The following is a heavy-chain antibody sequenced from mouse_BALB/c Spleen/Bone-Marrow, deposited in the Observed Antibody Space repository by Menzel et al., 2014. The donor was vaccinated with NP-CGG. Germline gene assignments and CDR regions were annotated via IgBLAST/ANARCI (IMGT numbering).Heavy chain of an antibody. V-gene: IGHV5-6-3*01. CDR3: ARGYDYSSWFAY. CDR2: VNIYGDRT. Sequence: EVKVVESGGGLVQPGGSLKLSCAASGFTFSSYGMSWVRQTPDKRLEMIATVNIYGDRTYHPDSVKGRFTISRDNAINTLSLQMNSLKSEDTAMYYCARGYDYSSWFAYWGQGTLVTVSA. D-gene: IGHD2-4*01. J-gene: IGHJ3*01. CDR1: GFTFSSYG.